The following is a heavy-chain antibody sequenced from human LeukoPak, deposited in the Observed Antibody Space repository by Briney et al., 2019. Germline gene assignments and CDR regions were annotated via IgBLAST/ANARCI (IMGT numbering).Heavy chain of an antibody. CDR2: IYYSGST. CDR1: GGSISSGDYS. D-gene: IGHD3-22*01. CDR3: AGGDDSSGYNLHDAFDI. V-gene: IGHV4-30-4*01. J-gene: IGHJ3*02. Sequence: SETLSLSCTVSGGSISSGDYSWSWIRQPPGKGLEWIGYIYYSGSTYYNPSLKSRVTMSVDTSKNQFSLKLSSVTAADTAVYYCAGGDDSSGYNLHDAFDIWGQGTMVTVSS.